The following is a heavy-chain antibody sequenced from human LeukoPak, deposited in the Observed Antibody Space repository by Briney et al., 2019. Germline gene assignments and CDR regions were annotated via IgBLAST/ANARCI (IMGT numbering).Heavy chain of an antibody. V-gene: IGHV3-11*01. J-gene: IGHJ4*02. CDR3: ARDLEWELLGVVDY. CDR1: GFTFSDYY. CDR2: ISSSGSTI. D-gene: IGHD1-26*01. Sequence: GGSLRLSCAASGFTFSDYYMRWIRQAPGKGLEWVSYISSSGSTIYYADSVKGRFTISRDNAKNSLYLQMNSLRAEDTAVYYCARDLEWELLGVVDYWGQGTLVTVSS.